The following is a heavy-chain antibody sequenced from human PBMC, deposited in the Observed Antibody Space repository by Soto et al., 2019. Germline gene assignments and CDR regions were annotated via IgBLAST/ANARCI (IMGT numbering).Heavy chain of an antibody. CDR3: ARASSFRGDFDF. CDR1: GGSIRSSSS. Sequence: SETLSLTCAVSGGSIRSSSSWTWLRQSPGKGLEWISEFYHAGSPHYNPSFQSRVTISADTSKNLFSLRLTSVTAADTAIYYCARASSFRGDFDFWGQGTAVTVSS. J-gene: IGHJ3*01. CDR2: FYHAGSP. D-gene: IGHD2-21*01. V-gene: IGHV4-4*02.